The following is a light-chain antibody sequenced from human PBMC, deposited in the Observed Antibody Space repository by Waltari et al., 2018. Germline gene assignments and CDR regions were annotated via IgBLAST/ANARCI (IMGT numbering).Light chain of an antibody. CDR1: SGHSSNI. Sequence: QLVLTQSPSASASLGASTKLTCTLSSGHSSNIIAWLQQQPERGPRSLMKVNSDGTHSKGDDIPDRFSGSSSGAERYLTISSLQSEDEADYYCQTGGHGTWVFGGGTKVTVL. CDR3: QTGGHGTWV. J-gene: IGLJ3*02. CDR2: VNSDGTH. V-gene: IGLV4-69*01.